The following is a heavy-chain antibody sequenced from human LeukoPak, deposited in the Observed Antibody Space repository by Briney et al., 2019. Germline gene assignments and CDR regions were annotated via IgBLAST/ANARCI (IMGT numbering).Heavy chain of an antibody. CDR2: ISGSGGST. D-gene: IGHD1-26*01. CDR3: AKDWSCDY. J-gene: IGHJ4*02. Sequence: GGSLRLSCAASGFTFSNYAMTWVRQAPGKGLEWVSAISGSGGSTHYADSVKGRFTISRDNSKNTLYLQMNSLRAGDTAIYYCAKDWSCDYWGQGTLVTVSS. V-gene: IGHV3-23*01. CDR1: GFTFSNYA.